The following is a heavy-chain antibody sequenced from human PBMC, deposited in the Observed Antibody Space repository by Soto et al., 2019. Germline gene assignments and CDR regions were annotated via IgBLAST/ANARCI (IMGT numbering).Heavy chain of an antibody. V-gene: IGHV4-30-2*01. J-gene: IGHJ5*02. CDR3: VRVPGP. CDR2: IYHSGST. Sequence: SETLSLTCVVSGCSISSGGYSWSRIRQPPGKGLEWIGYIYHSGSTYYNPSLKSRVTISVDRSKNQFSLKLSSVTAADTAVYYCVRVPGPWGQGTLVTVSS. CDR1: GCSISSGGYS.